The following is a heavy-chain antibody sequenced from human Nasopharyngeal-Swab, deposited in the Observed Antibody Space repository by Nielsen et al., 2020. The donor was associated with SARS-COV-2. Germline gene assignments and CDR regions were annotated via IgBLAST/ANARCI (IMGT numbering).Heavy chain of an antibody. CDR2: INTNTGNP. Sequence: ASVKVSCKASGYTFTSYAMNWVRQAPGQGLEWMGWINTNTGNPTYAQGFTGRFVFSLDTPVSTAYLQISSLKAEDTAVYYCARGIYDSSGYYSIGDYFDYWGQGTLVTVSS. CDR3: ARGIYDSSGYYSIGDYFDY. J-gene: IGHJ4*02. D-gene: IGHD3-22*01. V-gene: IGHV7-4-1*02. CDR1: GYTFTSYA.